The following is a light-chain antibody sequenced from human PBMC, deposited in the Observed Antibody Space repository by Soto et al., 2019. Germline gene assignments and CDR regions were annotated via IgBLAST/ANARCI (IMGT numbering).Light chain of an antibody. V-gene: IGKV1-5*01. CDR2: DAS. J-gene: IGKJ4*01. CDR1: QSIHTW. CDR3: QQYTLRPLT. Sequence: DIQMTQSPSTLSASVGDRVTITCRASQSIHTWLAWYQQKPGKAPKLLISDASNLESGVPSRFSGSRSGTEFTLTISNLHPDDFASYYCQQYTLRPLTFGGGTKVEIK.